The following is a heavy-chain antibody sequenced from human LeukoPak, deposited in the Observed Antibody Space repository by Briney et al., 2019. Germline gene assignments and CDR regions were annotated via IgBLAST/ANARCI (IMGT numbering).Heavy chain of an antibody. CDR1: GFTFRSYT. D-gene: IGHD4-23*01. V-gene: IGHV3-48*04. J-gene: IGHJ4*02. Sequence: GGSLRLSCAASGFTFRSYTMNWVRQAPGKGLEWVSYISSTAITINYADSVKGRFHISRDNVKNLLYLQMNSLRADDAAVYYCARGRDYAGIAAMYDHWGQGMLVTVSS. CDR2: ISSTAITI. CDR3: ARGRDYAGIAAMYDH.